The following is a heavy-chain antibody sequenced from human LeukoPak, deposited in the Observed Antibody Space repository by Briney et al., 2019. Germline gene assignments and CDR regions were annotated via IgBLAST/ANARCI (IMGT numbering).Heavy chain of an antibody. V-gene: IGHV3-23*01. CDR2: ISGSGGST. J-gene: IGHJ4*02. CDR1: GFTFSSYA. D-gene: IGHD3-3*01. CDR3: ARDRDDSLDY. Sequence: PGGSLRLSCVVSGFTFSSYAMSWVRQAPGKGLEWVSAISGSGGSTYYADSVKGRFTISRDNAKNTLYLQMNSLRAEDTAVYYCARDRDDSLDYWGQGTLVTVSS.